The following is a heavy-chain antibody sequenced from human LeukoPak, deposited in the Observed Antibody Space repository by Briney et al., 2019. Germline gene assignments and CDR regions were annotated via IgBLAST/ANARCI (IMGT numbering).Heavy chain of an antibody. J-gene: IGHJ2*01. CDR1: GDTFGSSA. CDR2: IIPTIGIT. CDR3: ATSGEIGDWYFDL. Sequence: GASVKVSCKASGDTFGSSAVSWLRQAPGQGPEWMGRIIPTIGITNYAQKFQGRVTIIADKSTGTAYMELFSLRSEDTAVYYCATSGEIGDWYFDLWGRGTLVTVSS. V-gene: IGHV1-69*04. D-gene: IGHD3-16*01.